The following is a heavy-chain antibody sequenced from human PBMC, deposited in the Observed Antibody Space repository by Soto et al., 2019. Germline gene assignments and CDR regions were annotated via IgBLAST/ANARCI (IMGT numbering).Heavy chain of an antibody. CDR3: AKGKGTGVTRVGAFDI. Sequence: EVQLLESGGGLVQPGGSLRLSCAASGFTFSKYAISWVRQAPGKGLDWVSGISDSGFTTYSADSVKGRFTISRDNSKNTLYLQMNSLRAEDTAVYYCAKGKGTGVTRVGAFDIWGQGTMVTVSS. V-gene: IGHV3-23*01. J-gene: IGHJ3*02. CDR2: ISDSGFTT. CDR1: GFTFSKYA. D-gene: IGHD2-8*02.